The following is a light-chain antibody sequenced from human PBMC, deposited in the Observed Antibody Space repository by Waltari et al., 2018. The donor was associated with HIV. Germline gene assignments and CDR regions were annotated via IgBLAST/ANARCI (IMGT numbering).Light chain of an antibody. CDR3: CSYAGRNTYV. V-gene: IGLV2-23*01. CDR2: QDT. Sequence: QSVLTHPASVSGSPGPSITISCTGTRSDVGSYNLVYWYQQNPGKAPQVIICQDTKRPSGISDRFSASKSGKTASLIISGLRLADEGTYYCCSYAGRNTYVFGSGTEVSVL. J-gene: IGLJ1*01. CDR1: RSDVGSYNL.